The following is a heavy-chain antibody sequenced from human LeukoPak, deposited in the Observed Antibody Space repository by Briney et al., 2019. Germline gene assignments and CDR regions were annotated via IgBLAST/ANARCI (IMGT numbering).Heavy chain of an antibody. V-gene: IGHV4-31*11. J-gene: IGHJ4*02. Sequence: KPSETLSLTCAVYGGSFSGYYWSWIRQHPGKGLEWIGYIYYSGSTYYNPSLKSRVTISVDTSKNQFSLKLSSVTAADTAVYYCARAGSHSNVTHKHSGSPRFDYWGQGTLVTVSS. CDR1: GGSFSGYY. CDR2: IYYSGST. CDR3: ARAGSHSNVTHKHSGSPRFDY. D-gene: IGHD5-12*01.